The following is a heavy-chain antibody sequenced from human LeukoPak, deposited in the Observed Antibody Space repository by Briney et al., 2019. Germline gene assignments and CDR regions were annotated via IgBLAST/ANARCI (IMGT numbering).Heavy chain of an antibody. V-gene: IGHV3-23*01. CDR3: AKGNNGDCYSNWFDP. CDR2: ISGSGGST. J-gene: IGHJ5*02. Sequence: GGSLRLSCAASGFTFSSHAMSWVRQAPGKGLEWVSAISGSGGSTYYADSVKGRFTISRDNSKNTLYLQMNSLRAEDTAVYYCAKGNNGDCYSNWFDPWGQGTLVTVSS. D-gene: IGHD2-21*02. CDR1: GFTFSSHA.